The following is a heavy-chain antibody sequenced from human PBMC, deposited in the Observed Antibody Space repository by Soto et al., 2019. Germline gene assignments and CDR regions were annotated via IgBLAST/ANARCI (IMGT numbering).Heavy chain of an antibody. CDR3: ARLVGAVTTSAEYYDMDV. D-gene: IGHD4-4*01. CDR1: GGTFSSYA. CDR2: IIPIFGTA. Sequence: ASVKVSCKASGGTFSSYAISWVRQAPGQGLEWMGGIIPIFGTANYAQKFQGRVTITADESTSTAYMELSSLRSEDTAMYYCARLVGAVTTSAEYYDMDVWGQGTTVTVSS. V-gene: IGHV1-69*13. J-gene: IGHJ6*02.